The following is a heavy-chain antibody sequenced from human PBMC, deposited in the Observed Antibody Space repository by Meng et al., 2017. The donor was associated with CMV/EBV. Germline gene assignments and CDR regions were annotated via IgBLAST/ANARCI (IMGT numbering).Heavy chain of an antibody. CDR3: ARSLLYNGNYYVDY. J-gene: IGHJ4*02. CDR2: MNPNSGNT. CDR1: GYTFTSCD. Sequence: SGYTFTSCDIDLVRQATGQGLGWMGWMNPNSGNTGYAQKIQGRITMTRNTSISTAYMELSSLRSEDTAVYYCARSLLYNGNYYVDYWGQGALVTVSS. V-gene: IGHV1-8*01. D-gene: IGHD1-26*01.